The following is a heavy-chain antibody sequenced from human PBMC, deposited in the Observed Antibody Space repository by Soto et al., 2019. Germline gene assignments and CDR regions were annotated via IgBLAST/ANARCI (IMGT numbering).Heavy chain of an antibody. V-gene: IGHV1-69*02. CDR1: GGTFSSYT. CDR2: IIPILGIA. CDR3: FYGSGSYYTIPTIWDY. D-gene: IGHD3-10*01. J-gene: IGHJ4*02. Sequence: QVQLVQSGAEVKKPGSSVKVSCKASGGTFSSYTISWVRQAPGQGLEWMGRIIPILGIANYAQKFQGRVTITADKSTSTAYMELSSLRSEDTAVYYCFYGSGSYYTIPTIWDYWGQGTLFTVSS.